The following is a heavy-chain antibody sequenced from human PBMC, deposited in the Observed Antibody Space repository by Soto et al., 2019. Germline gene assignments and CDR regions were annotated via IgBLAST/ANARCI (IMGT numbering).Heavy chain of an antibody. CDR3: ARNSSPGWFDP. CDR2: IKQDGSEK. V-gene: IGHV3-7*03. Sequence: GGSVRLSCAASGFTFSSYWMSWVRQAPGKGLEWVANIKQDGSEKYYVDSVKGRFTISRDNAKNSLYLQMNSLRAEDTAVYYCARNSSPGWFDPWGQGTLVTVSS. CDR1: GFTFSSYW. D-gene: IGHD6-13*01. J-gene: IGHJ5*02.